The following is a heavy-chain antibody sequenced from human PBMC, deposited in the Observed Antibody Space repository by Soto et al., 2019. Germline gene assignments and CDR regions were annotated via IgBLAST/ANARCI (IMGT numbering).Heavy chain of an antibody. CDR2: INAGNGNT. Sequence: QVQLVQSGAEVKKPGASVKVSCKASGYTFTRYNMHWVRQAPGQRLEWMGWINAGNGNTKYSQKFQGRVTITRDTSANTAYMELSSLISEDTAVYYCARSKDYVDCLDYWGQGTLVTVSS. CDR3: ARSKDYVDCLDY. J-gene: IGHJ4*02. CDR1: GYTFTRYN. D-gene: IGHD3-9*01. V-gene: IGHV1-3*01.